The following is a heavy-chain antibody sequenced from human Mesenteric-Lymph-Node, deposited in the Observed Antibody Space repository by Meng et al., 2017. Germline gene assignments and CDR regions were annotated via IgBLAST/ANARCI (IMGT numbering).Heavy chain of an antibody. D-gene: IGHD3-22*01. V-gene: IGHV4-38-2*02. Sequence: SETLSLTCTVSGYSTSSGYYWGWIRQPPGKGLEWRGSIYHSGSTYYNPSLKSRVTISVATSKNQFSLKLSSVTAADTAVYYCARVLRDSSGSLDWGQGTLVTVSS. J-gene: IGHJ4*02. CDR1: GYSTSSGYY. CDR2: IYHSGST. CDR3: ARVLRDSSGSLD.